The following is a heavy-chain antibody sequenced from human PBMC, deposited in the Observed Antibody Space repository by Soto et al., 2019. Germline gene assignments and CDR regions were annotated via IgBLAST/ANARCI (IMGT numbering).Heavy chain of an antibody. D-gene: IGHD3-3*01. CDR1: GFTFSTEL. CDR2: INSDGSNA. J-gene: IGHJ4*02. V-gene: IGHV3-74*01. Sequence: RGGSLRLSCAASGFTFSTELMHWVRQAPGKGLVWVSRINSDGSNAAYADSVQGRFTISRDNAKNTLYLHMNSLRGEDTAVYYCAKHGEGVANFDYWDQGTLVTVSS. CDR3: AKHGEGVANFDY.